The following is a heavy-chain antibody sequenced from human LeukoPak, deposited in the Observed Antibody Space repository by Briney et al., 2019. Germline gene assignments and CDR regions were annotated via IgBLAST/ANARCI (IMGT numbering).Heavy chain of an antibody. CDR3: AKATYSTSPGYYFDY. D-gene: IGHD2-2*01. Sequence: PGGSLRLSCVASDFTFSFYWMTWVRQAPGKGLEWVANILPDGSQKYYADSVKGRFTISRDNAKNSLYLQMNSLRAEDSAFYYCAKATYSTSPGYYFDYWGQGNLVTVSS. V-gene: IGHV3-7*03. J-gene: IGHJ4*02. CDR1: DFTFSFYW. CDR2: ILPDGSQK.